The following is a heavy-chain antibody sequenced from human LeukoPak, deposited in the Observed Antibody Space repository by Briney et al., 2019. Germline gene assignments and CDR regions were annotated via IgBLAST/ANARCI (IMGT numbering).Heavy chain of an antibody. D-gene: IGHD4-17*01. CDR1: GFTFSDYY. J-gene: IGHJ4*02. Sequence: GGSLRLSCAASGFTFSDYYMGWIRQAPGKGLEWISFISSSSSYTNYADPVKGRFTISRDNTKNSLYLQMNNLRAEDTAVYYCARGGADYVIGYWGQGTLVTVSS. CDR3: ARGGADYVIGY. V-gene: IGHV3-11*06. CDR2: ISSSSSYT.